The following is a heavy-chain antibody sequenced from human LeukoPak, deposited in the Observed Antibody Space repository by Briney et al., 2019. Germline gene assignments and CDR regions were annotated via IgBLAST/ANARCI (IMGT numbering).Heavy chain of an antibody. D-gene: IGHD1-26*01. CDR1: GGSITSGDYY. V-gene: IGHV4-61*02. Sequence: PSETLSLTCTVSGGSITSGDYYWSWIRQPAGKGLEWIGRIYTSGITKYNPSLKSPVTISVDTSKNQFSLKLSSVTAADTAVYYCARFIVGPDTLDIWGQGTMVTVSS. CDR2: IYTSGIT. J-gene: IGHJ3*02. CDR3: ARFIVGPDTLDI.